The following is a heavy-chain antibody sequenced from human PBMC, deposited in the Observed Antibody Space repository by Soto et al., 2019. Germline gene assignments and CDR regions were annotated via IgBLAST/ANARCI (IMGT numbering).Heavy chain of an antibody. D-gene: IGHD3-22*01. Sequence: GASVKVSCKASGGTFSSYAISCVRQAPGQGLEWMGGIIPIFGTANYAQKFQGRVTITADESTSTAYMELSSLRSEDTAVYYCARDLSYYDSSGYYSGPVSSFDIWGQGTRVTVSS. V-gene: IGHV1-69*13. CDR2: IIPIFGTA. J-gene: IGHJ3*02. CDR1: GGTFSSYA. CDR3: ARDLSYYDSSGYYSGPVSSFDI.